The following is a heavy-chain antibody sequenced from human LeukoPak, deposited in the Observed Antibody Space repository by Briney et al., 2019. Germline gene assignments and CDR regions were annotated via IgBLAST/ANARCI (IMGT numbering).Heavy chain of an antibody. D-gene: IGHD4-17*01. J-gene: IGHJ4*02. V-gene: IGHV6-1*01. CDR2: TYYRSKWYI. CDR3: ARVRTTNFDY. CDR1: GDSVSSSSAA. Sequence: SQTLSLTCAISGDSVSSSSAAWNWIRQSPSRGLEWLGRTYYRSKWYIDYTVSVKGRIIINPDTSKNQFSLQLNSVTPEDTAVYYCARVRTTNFDYWGQGTLVTVSS.